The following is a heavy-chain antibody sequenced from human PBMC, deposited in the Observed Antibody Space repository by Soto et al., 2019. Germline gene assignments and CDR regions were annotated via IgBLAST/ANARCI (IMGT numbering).Heavy chain of an antibody. CDR1: GYIFTPHG. CDR3: ARVLQWLVSGWFDP. V-gene: IGHV1-69*13. CDR2: IIPIFGTA. Sequence: SMEVPFKTCGYIFTPHGNTWVRQAPGQGLEWIGGIIPIFGTANYAQKFQGRVTITADESTSTAYMELSSLRSEDTAVYYCARVLQWLVSGWFDPWGQGTLVTVS. D-gene: IGHD6-19*01. J-gene: IGHJ5*02.